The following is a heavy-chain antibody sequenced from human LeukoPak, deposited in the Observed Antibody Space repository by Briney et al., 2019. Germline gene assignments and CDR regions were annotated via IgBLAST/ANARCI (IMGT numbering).Heavy chain of an antibody. V-gene: IGHV3-48*04. Sequence: GGSLRLSCAGSAFTFSNYGMSWVRQAPGKGLEWVSYISSSGSTIYYADSVKGRFTISRDNAKNSLYLQMNSLRAEDTAVYYCAELGITMIGGVWGKGTTVTISS. D-gene: IGHD3-10*02. CDR2: ISSSGSTI. CDR3: AELGITMIGGV. CDR1: AFTFSNYG. J-gene: IGHJ6*04.